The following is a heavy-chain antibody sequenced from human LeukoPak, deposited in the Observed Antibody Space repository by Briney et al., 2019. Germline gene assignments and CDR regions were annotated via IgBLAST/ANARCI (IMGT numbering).Heavy chain of an antibody. D-gene: IGHD2-15*01. CDR3: AREGVVVAATSMDV. J-gene: IGHJ6*02. V-gene: IGHV4-39*02. Sequence: KPSETLYLTCTVSGGSISISSYYWGWIRQPPGKGLEWIGRIYYSGSTYYNPSLKSRVTISVDTSKNQFSLKLSSVTAADTAVYYCAREGVVVAATSMDVWGQGTTVTVSS. CDR2: IYYSGST. CDR1: GGSISISSYY.